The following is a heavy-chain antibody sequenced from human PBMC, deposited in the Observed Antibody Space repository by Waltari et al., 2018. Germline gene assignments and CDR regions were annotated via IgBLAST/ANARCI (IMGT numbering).Heavy chain of an antibody. Sequence: QVQLVQSGAEVKKPGSSVKVSCKASGGTFSSYAISWVRQAPGQGLEWMGGIIPIFCTANYAQKFQGRVTITADESTSTAYMELSSLRSEDTAVYYCARVGVEMATMYYFDYWGQGTLVTVSS. CDR2: IIPIFCTA. V-gene: IGHV1-69*12. CDR3: ARVGVEMATMYYFDY. J-gene: IGHJ4*02. D-gene: IGHD5-12*01. CDR1: GGTFSSYA.